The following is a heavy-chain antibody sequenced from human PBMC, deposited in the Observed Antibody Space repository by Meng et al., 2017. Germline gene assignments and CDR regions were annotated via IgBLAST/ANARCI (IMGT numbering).Heavy chain of an antibody. V-gene: IGHV4-31*01. Sequence: QRRLQESGPLLVKPSQTRSLTCTVSGGSISSGGYYWSWIRQHPGKGLEWIGYIYYSGSTYYNPSLKSLVTISVDTSKNQFSLKLSSVTAADTAVYYCARVTSSYYFDYWGQGTLVTVSS. J-gene: IGHJ4*02. D-gene: IGHD2/OR15-2a*01. CDR3: ARVTSSYYFDY. CDR2: IYYSGST. CDR1: GGSISSGGYY.